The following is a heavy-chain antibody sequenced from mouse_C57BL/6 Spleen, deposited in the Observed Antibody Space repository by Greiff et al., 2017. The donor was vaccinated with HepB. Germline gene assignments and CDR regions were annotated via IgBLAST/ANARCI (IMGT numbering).Heavy chain of an antibody. J-gene: IGHJ2*01. CDR2: IRNKANGYNT. V-gene: IGHV7-3*01. CDR3: ARYRVYYEYFDY. D-gene: IGHD1-1*01. Sequence: EVMLVESGGGLVQPGGSLSLSCAASGFTFTDYYMSWVRQPPGKALEWLGFIRNKANGYNTEYSASVKCRYTISRDHSNSILYLQRNALIAEDSATYYCARYRVYYEYFDYWGQGTTLTVSS. CDR1: GFTFTDYY.